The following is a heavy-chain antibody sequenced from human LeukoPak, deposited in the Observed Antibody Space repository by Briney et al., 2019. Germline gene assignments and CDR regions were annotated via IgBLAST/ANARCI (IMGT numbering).Heavy chain of an antibody. CDR2: IKQDGSEK. CDR3: ARAQADYSGAFDI. Sequence: GGSLRLSCAASGFTFSDYYMSWIRQAPGKGLEWVANIKQDGSEKYYVDSVKGRFTISRDNAKNSLYLQMNSLRAEDTAVYYCARAQADYSGAFDIWGQGTMVTVSS. D-gene: IGHD3-16*01. V-gene: IGHV3-7*01. J-gene: IGHJ3*02. CDR1: GFTFSDYY.